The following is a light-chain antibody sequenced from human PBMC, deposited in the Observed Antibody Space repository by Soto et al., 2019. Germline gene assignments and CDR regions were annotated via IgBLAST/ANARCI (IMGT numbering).Light chain of an antibody. J-gene: IGKJ4*01. CDR2: GAS. Sequence: EIVITQSPATLSVSPGERATLSCRASQSVSSNLAWYQQEPGQAPRLPIYGASTRATGFPARVSGSRAGTDCTRTISSLQSEDVAVYYCQQYNNWPLTFGGGTKVDIK. V-gene: IGKV3D-15*01. CDR3: QQYNNWPLT. CDR1: QSVSSN.